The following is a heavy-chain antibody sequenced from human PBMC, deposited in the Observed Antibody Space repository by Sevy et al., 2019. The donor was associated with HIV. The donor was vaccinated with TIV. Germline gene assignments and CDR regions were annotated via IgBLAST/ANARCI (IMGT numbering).Heavy chain of an antibody. CDR1: GGTFSSYA. V-gene: IGHV1-69*13. Sequence: ASVKVSCKASGGTFSSYAISWVRQAPGQGLEWMGGIIPIFGTANYAQKFQGRVTITADESTSTAYMELSSLGSEDTAVYYCARDAYRYDSSGYLDYWGQGTLVTVSS. CDR2: IIPIFGTA. D-gene: IGHD3-22*01. CDR3: ARDAYRYDSSGYLDY. J-gene: IGHJ4*02.